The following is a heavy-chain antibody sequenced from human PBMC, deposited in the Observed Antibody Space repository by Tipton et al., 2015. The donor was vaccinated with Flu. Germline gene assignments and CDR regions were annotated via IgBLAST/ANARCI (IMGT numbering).Heavy chain of an antibody. CDR1: GFTVSTNY. D-gene: IGHD3-16*01. J-gene: IGHJ6*02. CDR3: ARVREADYAYGMDV. CDR2: IYRGDRT. Sequence: QLVQSGGGLIQPGGSLRLSCEASGFTVSTNYMGWVRQAPGKGLEWVSVIYRGDRTYYADAVKGRFTTSRDNSKNTLYVQMNSLRVEDTAVYYCARVREADYAYGMDVWGQGTTGTVSS. V-gene: IGHV3-53*01.